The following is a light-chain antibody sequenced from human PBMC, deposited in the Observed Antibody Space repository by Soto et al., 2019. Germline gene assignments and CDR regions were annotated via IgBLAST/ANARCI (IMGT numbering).Light chain of an antibody. CDR1: SSDVGAYNY. V-gene: IGLV2-8*01. Sequence: QSALTQPPSASGSPGQSVTISCTGTSSDVGAYNYVSWYQQYPGKAPKLMIYEVSKRPSGVPDRFSGSKSGKTASLTVSGLKPEDEADYYCPSYAGSNIWVFGGGTKVTVL. CDR2: EVS. CDR3: PSYAGSNIWV. J-gene: IGLJ3*02.